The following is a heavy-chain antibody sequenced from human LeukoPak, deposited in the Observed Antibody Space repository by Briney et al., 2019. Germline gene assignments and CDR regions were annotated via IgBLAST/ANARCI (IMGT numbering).Heavy chain of an antibody. D-gene: IGHD2-2*01. J-gene: IGHJ4*02. V-gene: IGHV3-30*18. CDR2: ISYEGSNK. Sequence: GGSLRLSCAASGFTFRSYGMHWVRQAPGKGPEWVAVISYEGSNKYYEDSVKGRFTISRDNSKNTLYLQMNSLRAEDTAVYYCAKDRDIVVVPAAMDYWGQGTLVTVAS. CDR3: AKDRDIVVVPAAMDY. CDR1: GFTFRSYG.